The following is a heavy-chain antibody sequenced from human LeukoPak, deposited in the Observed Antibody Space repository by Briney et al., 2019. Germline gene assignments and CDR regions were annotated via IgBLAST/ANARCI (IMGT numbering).Heavy chain of an antibody. CDR1: GGSISSSNYY. Sequence: PSETLSLTCTVSGGSISSSNYYWGWIRQPPGKGLEWIGSIYYSGNTYYNPSLKSRVTISVDTSKTQFSLKLSSVTAADTAVYYCATMAWFGSGSYSLFFDLWGQGTLVTVSS. CDR3: ATMAWFGSGSYSLFFDL. V-gene: IGHV4-39*01. CDR2: IYYSGNT. D-gene: IGHD3-10*01. J-gene: IGHJ4*02.